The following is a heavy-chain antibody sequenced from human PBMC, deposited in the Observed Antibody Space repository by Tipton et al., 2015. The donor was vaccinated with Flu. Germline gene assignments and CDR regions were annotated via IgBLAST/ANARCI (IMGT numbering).Heavy chain of an antibody. Sequence: QVQLVQSGAEVKKPGASVKVSCKASGYTFTGYFIHWVRQAPGQGLEWMGWINPNSGGTNYAQKFKGRVTMTRDTSISTGYVELSTAYMELTSLRSDDSAFYYCARDWGTGTANMDVWAQGTLVTVSS. D-gene: IGHD1-7*01. J-gene: IGHJ4*02. CDR2: INPNSGGT. CDR3: ARDWGTGTANMDV. V-gene: IGHV1-2*02. CDR1: GYTFTGYF.